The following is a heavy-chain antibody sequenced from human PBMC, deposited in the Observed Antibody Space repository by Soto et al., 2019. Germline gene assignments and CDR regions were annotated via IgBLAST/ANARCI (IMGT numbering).Heavy chain of an antibody. V-gene: IGHV6-1*01. CDR3: ARSEEDSDYYYYGLDV. J-gene: IGHJ6*02. CDR1: GDSVSSSSVA. Sequence: SQTLSLTCVISGDSVSSSSVAWNWVRQYPSRGLEWLGRTYYRSRWYSDFAVSVRGRIVINADTSKNQFSLQLNSVTPEDTAVYFCARSEEDSDYYYYGLDVWGQGTTVTV. D-gene: IGHD2-15*01. CDR2: TYYRSRWYS.